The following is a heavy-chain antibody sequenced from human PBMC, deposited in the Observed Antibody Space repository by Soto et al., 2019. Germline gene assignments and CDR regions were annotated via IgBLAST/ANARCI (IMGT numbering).Heavy chain of an antibody. V-gene: IGHV4-31*03. J-gene: IGHJ4*01. CDR2: IHYSGST. CDR1: GGSSSNGGYY. Sequence: LSGTCTVSGGSSSNGGYYWNWVRQHPGRGLEWIGYIHYSGSTWYNPSLESRVTISVDTSKDQFSLKLRSVTAADTAVYYCARVRGSGSYAAYYFDSWGQGTPVTVS. CDR3: ARVRGSGSYAAYYFDS. D-gene: IGHD3-10*01.